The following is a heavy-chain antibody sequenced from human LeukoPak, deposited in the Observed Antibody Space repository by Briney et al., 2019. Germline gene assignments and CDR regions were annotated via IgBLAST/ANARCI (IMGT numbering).Heavy chain of an antibody. J-gene: IGHJ4*02. CDR1: GFTFSSYS. Sequence: GGSLRLSCAASGFTFSSYSMNWVCQAPGKGLEWVSYISSSSSTIYYADSVKGRFTISRDNAKNSLYLQMSSLRAEDTAVYYCARLIVVVPAATFDYWGQGTLVTVSS. CDR3: ARLIVVVPAATFDY. V-gene: IGHV3-48*01. CDR2: ISSSSSTI. D-gene: IGHD2-2*01.